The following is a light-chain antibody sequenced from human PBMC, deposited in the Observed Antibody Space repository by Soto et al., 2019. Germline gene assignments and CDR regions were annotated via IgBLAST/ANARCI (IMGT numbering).Light chain of an antibody. CDR1: QSVSSN. V-gene: IGKV3-15*01. J-gene: IGKJ5*01. Sequence: ESVLTQSPGTLSLSPGERSTLSFRSSQSVSSNYLAWYQQKPGQAPRLLIYGASTRATGIPARFSGSGSGTEFTLTISSLQSEDFAVYYCQQYNNWPPITFGQGTRLEIK. CDR3: QQYNNWPPIT. CDR2: GAS.